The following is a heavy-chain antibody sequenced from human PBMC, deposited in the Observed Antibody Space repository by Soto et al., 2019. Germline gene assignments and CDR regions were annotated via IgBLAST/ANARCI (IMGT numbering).Heavy chain of an antibody. J-gene: IGHJ6*02. D-gene: IGHD1-7*01. V-gene: IGHV1-2*02. Sequence: ASVKVSCKASGSTFTDYYMHWVRQAPGHGLEWMGWINPNSGGTNYAQKLQGRVTMTRDTSISTAYRELSRLRSDDTAVYYCARKLELRGSYYYYYDMDVWGQGTTVTVSS. CDR3: ARKLELRGSYYYYYDMDV. CDR1: GSTFTDYY. CDR2: INPNSGGT.